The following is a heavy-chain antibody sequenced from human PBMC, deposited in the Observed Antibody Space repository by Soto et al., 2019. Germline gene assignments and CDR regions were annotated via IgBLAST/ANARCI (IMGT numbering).Heavy chain of an antibody. CDR2: VDPEDGET. J-gene: IGHJ4*02. D-gene: IGHD4-17*01. CDR1: GYTLTHLS. Sequence: ASVKVSCKVSGYTLTHLSMHGVRQAPGKGLEWRLGVDPEDGETIYAQKCQGRVTMTEDTSTDTAYMELSSLRSEDTAVYYWATIRWRTHWGQGTLVTVSS. V-gene: IGHV1-24*01. CDR3: ATIRWRTH.